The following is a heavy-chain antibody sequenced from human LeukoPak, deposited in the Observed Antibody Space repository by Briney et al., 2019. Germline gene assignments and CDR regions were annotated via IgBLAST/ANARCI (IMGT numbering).Heavy chain of an antibody. J-gene: IGHJ6*02. CDR2: IHYSGTT. CDR3: ARLDYNSYSMGV. D-gene: IGHD2-2*03. V-gene: IGHV4-39*01. Sequence: SQTLSLTCTVAGGSISSRSCNWGWIRQPPGKGLEWSGSIHYSGTTYYNPSLKSRVTISVDTSKNQFSLKLSSVTAADTAVYYCARLDYNSYSMGVWGQGTTVTVSS. CDR1: GGSISSRSCN.